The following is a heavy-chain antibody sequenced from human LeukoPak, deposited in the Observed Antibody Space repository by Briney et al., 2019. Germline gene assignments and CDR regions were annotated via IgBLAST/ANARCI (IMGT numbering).Heavy chain of an antibody. Sequence: GGSLRLSCAASGFTFSDYYMHWIRQAPGKGLEWLSYISSSGSTKNYADSVKGRFTISRDNAKNSLYLQMNSLRVEDTAVYYCAKGAQWLAQSDYFDYWGQGTLVTVSS. J-gene: IGHJ4*02. D-gene: IGHD6-19*01. CDR1: GFTFSDYY. CDR3: AKGAQWLAQSDYFDY. V-gene: IGHV3-11*01. CDR2: ISSSGSTK.